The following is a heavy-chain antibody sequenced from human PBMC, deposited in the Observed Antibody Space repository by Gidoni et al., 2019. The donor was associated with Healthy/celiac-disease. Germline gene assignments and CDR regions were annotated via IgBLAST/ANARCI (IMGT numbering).Heavy chain of an antibody. CDR2: ISGSGGST. Sequence: EVQLLESGGGLVQPGGSLRLSCAASGFTFSSYAMSWVRQAPGKGLEWVSAISGSGGSTYYADSVKGRFTISRDNSKNTLYLQMNSLRAEDTAVYYCAKAVYYDSSGYYSLPDYFDYWGQGTLVTVSS. CDR3: AKAVYYDSSGYYSLPDYFDY. D-gene: IGHD3-22*01. CDR1: GFTFSSYA. J-gene: IGHJ4*02. V-gene: IGHV3-23*01.